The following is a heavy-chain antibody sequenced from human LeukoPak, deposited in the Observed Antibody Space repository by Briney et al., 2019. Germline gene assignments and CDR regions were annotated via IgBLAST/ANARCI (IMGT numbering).Heavy chain of an antibody. CDR2: IYHSGST. D-gene: IGHD6-19*01. CDR1: GGSISSGGYY. Sequence: SQTLSLTCTVSGGSISSGGYYWSWIRQPPGKGLEWIGYIYHSGSTYYNPSLKSRVTISVDRSKNQFSLKLSSVTAADTAVYYCARSSGIAVGDGYYYMDVWGKGTTVTVSS. J-gene: IGHJ6*03. V-gene: IGHV4-30-2*01. CDR3: ARSSGIAVGDGYYYMDV.